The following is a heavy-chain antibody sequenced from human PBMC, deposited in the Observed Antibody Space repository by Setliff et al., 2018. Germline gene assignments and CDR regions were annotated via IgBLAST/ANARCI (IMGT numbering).Heavy chain of an antibody. V-gene: IGHV4-4*02. CDR1: GASISKTDL. J-gene: IGHJ4*02. CDR2: IFHGGTT. Sequence: SETLSLTCAVSGASISKTDLWSWVRLPPGKGLGWIGEIFHGGTTKSNPSLKSRVTISIDKSNNQFSLKLTSMTAADTAVYYCAKGGGRYHSDSWGQGILVTVSS. CDR3: AKGGGRYHSDS. D-gene: IGHD1-1*01.